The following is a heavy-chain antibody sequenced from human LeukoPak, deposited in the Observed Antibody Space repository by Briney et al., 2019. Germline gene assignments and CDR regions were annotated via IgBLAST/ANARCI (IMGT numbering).Heavy chain of an antibody. CDR3: AKRMGPSIAAADLDY. CDR2: IDTSGSTI. D-gene: IGHD6-13*01. J-gene: IGHJ4*02. V-gene: IGHV3-11*04. Sequence: GGSLRLSCAASGFTFSDYYMSWIRQAPGKGLEWVSYIDTSGSTIYYADSVKGRFTISRDNAKNSLYLQMNSLRAEDTAVYYCAKRMGPSIAAADLDYWGQGTLVTVSS. CDR1: GFTFSDYY.